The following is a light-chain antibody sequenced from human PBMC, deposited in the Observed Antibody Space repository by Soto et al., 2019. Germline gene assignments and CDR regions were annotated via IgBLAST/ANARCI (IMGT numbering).Light chain of an antibody. J-gene: IGKJ2*01. CDR1: QAVSSSY. CDR3: QQYGSSPPMYT. V-gene: IGKV3-20*01. CDR2: GAS. Sequence: EIVLTQSPGTLSLSPGERATLSCRASQAVSSSYLAWYRQKPGQAPRLLIYGASSRATGIPDRFSGSGSGTDFTLTISRLEPEDFAVYYCQQYGSSPPMYTFGQGTKVDIK.